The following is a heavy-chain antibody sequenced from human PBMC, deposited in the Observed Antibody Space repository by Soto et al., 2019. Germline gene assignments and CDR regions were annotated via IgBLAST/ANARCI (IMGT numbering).Heavy chain of an antibody. V-gene: IGHV5-51*01. J-gene: IGHJ4*02. CDR3: ARLSGYCTNGVCYTGRDFDY. CDR1: GYSFTSYW. CDR2: IYPGDSDT. D-gene: IGHD2-8*01. Sequence: GESLKISCKGSGYSFTSYWIGWVRQMPGKGLEWMGIIYPGDSDTRYSPSFQGQVTISADKSISTAYLQWSSLKASDTAMYYCARLSGYCTNGVCYTGRDFDYWGQGTLVTV.